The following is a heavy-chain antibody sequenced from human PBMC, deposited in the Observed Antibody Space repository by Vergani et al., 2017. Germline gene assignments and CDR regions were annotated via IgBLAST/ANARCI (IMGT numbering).Heavy chain of an antibody. J-gene: IGHJ5*02. D-gene: IGHD2-2*01. CDR1: GYTFTSYY. CDR2: MNPNSGNT. V-gene: IGHV1-8*02. CDR3: AGGPRGSTSRNWFDP. Sequence: QVQLVQSGAEVKKPGASVKVSCKASGYTFTSYYMHWVRQATGQGLEWMGWMNPNSGNTGYAQKFQGRVTMTRNTSISTAYMVLSSLRSEDTAVYYCAGGPRGSTSRNWFDPWGQGTLVTVSS.